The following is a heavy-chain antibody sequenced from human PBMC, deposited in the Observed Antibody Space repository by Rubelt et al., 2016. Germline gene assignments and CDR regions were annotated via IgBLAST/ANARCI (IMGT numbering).Heavy chain of an antibody. CDR2: INHSGST. D-gene: IGHD6-13*01. CDR1: GGSFSGYY. Sequence: QVQLQQWGAGLLKPSETLSLTCAVYGGSFSGYYWSWIRQPPGKGLEWIGEINHSGSTNYNPSLKSGVTISVDTSKNQFSLKLSSVTAADTAVYYCARDGIAAAGAYFDYWGQGTLVTVSS. CDR3: ARDGIAAAGAYFDY. V-gene: IGHV4-34*01. J-gene: IGHJ4*02.